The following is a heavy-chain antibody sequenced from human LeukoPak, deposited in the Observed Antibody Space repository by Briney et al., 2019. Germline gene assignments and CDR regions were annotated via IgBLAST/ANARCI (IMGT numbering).Heavy chain of an antibody. CDR2: IRNKANGYTT. CDR1: GFTFSDYY. J-gene: IGHJ4*02. CDR3: ARDSGNGKYFDY. D-gene: IGHD5-12*01. V-gene: IGHV3-72*01. Sequence: GGSLRLSCAASGFTFSDYYMDWVRQAPGTGLEWVGRIRNKANGYTTEYAASVKGRFTVSRDDSKNSLYLQMNSLKTEDTAVYYCARDSGNGKYFDYWGQGTLVTVSS.